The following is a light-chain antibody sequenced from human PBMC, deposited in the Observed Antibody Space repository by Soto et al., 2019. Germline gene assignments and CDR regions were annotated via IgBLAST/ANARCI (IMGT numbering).Light chain of an antibody. V-gene: IGKV3-11*01. J-gene: IGKJ3*01. CDR3: QHRSKWPFT. CDR1: QSISSF. CDR2: GAS. Sequence: ETVLTENPAKLVLSAGEGASLACRASQSISSFLAWYQQKPGQAPRLLIYGASNRATGIPDRFSGSGSGTDFTLTIGSLEPEDFAVYYCQHRSKWPFTFGPGTKVDIK.